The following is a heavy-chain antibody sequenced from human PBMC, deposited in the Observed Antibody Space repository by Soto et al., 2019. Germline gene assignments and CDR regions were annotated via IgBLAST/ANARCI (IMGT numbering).Heavy chain of an antibody. CDR2: FYHRGST. Sequence: SETLSLTCAVSGGAISSSNWWSWVRQPPGKGLDWIGEFYHRGSTNYNPSLKSRVTISVDKSKNQFSLKLSSVTAADTAVYYCARNNSGGDSSSWYSVSYYYYGMDVWGQGTTVT. CDR3: ARNNSGGDSSSWYSVSYYYYGMDV. D-gene: IGHD6-13*01. CDR1: GGAISSSNW. V-gene: IGHV4-4*02. J-gene: IGHJ6*02.